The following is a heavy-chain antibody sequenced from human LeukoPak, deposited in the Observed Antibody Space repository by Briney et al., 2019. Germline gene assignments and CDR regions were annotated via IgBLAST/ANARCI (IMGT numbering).Heavy chain of an antibody. CDR2: DTGSGSDT. CDR3: AKDRGTVTPTYFDY. CDR1: GFTFSSYA. D-gene: IGHD4-17*01. Sequence: GGSLRLSCAASGFTFSSYAMSWVRQAPGKGLEWVSTDTGSGSDTYCADSVRGRLTISRDNSKNTLYLQMNSLRAEDTALYYCAKDRGTVTPTYFDYWGQGTLVTVSS. V-gene: IGHV3-23*01. J-gene: IGHJ4*02.